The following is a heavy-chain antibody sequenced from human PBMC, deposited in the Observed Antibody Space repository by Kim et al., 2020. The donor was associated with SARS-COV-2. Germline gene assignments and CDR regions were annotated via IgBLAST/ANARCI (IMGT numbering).Heavy chain of an antibody. J-gene: IGHJ3*01. Sequence: GGSLRLSCAVSGFSLNNYGMHWVRQAPGKGLEWVSLISFDGKNKYYADSVKGRFTSSXDTSKSMLLREMXXXRAEDTALYYCARERAXNGYDDTWPNDAXXVWGXXXXVSVSS. V-gene: IGHV3-33*01. CDR1: GFSLNNYG. CDR2: ISFDGKNK. CDR3: ARERAXNGYDDTWPNDAXXV. D-gene: IGHD3-22*01.